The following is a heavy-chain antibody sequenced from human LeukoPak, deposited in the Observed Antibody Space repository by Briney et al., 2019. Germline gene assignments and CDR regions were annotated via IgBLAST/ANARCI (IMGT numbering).Heavy chain of an antibody. V-gene: IGHV3-23*01. J-gene: IGHJ4*02. CDR2: LRGNGDT. CDR3: AKANWVSNADAVF. D-gene: IGHD1-1*01. CDR1: GFSFSSYA. Sequence: GGSLTLSCAASGFSFSSYAMSWVRAAPARGLEWVSSLRGNGDTFYADSVKGRFTLSRDDSRNTVYLQLNKLRVEDTAVYYCAKANWVSNADAVFWGQGTVVTVSS.